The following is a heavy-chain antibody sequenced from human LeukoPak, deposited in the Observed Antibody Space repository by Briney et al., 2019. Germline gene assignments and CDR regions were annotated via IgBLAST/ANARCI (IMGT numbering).Heavy chain of an antibody. V-gene: IGHV1-69*13. Sequence: SVKVSCKASGGTFSSYAISWVLQAPGQGLEWMGGIIPIFGTANYAQKFQGRVTITSDESTSTAYMELSSLRSEDTAVYYCARDRVDYDSSGYYYFVIKDYWGQGTLVTVSS. CDR2: IIPIFGTA. CDR3: ARDRVDYDSSGYYYFVIKDY. D-gene: IGHD3-22*01. CDR1: GGTFSSYA. J-gene: IGHJ4*02.